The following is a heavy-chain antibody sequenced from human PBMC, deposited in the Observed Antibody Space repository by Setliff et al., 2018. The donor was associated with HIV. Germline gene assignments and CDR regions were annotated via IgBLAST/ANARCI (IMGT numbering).Heavy chain of an antibody. CDR1: GYSISSSYW. CDR3: ARVFPPIRGAPFGTPPGAFDI. Sequence: SETLSLTCVVSGYSISSSYWWGWIRQPPGKGLEWIGWIGYIYKGGSTYYNPSLKSRVTMSEDTSKNQFSLKLNSVAAADTAVYYCARVFPPIRGAPFGTPPGAFDIWGQGTMVTVSS. V-gene: IGHV4-28*03. CDR2: IYKGGST. J-gene: IGHJ3*02. D-gene: IGHD2-15*01.